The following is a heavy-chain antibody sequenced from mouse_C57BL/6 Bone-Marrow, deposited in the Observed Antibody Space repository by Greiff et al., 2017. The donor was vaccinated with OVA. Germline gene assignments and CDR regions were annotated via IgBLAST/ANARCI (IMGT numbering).Heavy chain of an antibody. J-gene: IGHJ1*03. V-gene: IGHV5-2*01. CDR2: INSDGGST. D-gene: IGHD1-1*01. CDR1: EYEFPSHD. CDR3: ASTGSSPYWYFDV. Sequence: DVHLVESGGGLVQPGESLKLSCESNEYEFPSHDMSWVRKTPEKRLELVAAINSDGGSTYYPDTMERRFIISRDNTKKTLYLQMSSLRSEDTALYYCASTGSSPYWYFDVWGTGTTVTVSS.